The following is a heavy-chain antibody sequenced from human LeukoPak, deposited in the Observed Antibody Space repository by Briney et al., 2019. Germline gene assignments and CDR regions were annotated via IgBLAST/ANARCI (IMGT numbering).Heavy chain of an antibody. CDR2: IYSGGST. CDR1: SLPASTKY. J-gene: IGHJ4*02. D-gene: IGHD2-15*01. Sequence: PGGSLTLAWALASLPASTKYTGCVRQAPGKGLEWVSVIYSGGSTYYAESVKGRFTISRHNSKNTLSLQMNSLKAQDTAWYFCVRGVEAAVNFDYWGQGTLVTVSS. V-gene: IGHV3-53*04. CDR3: VRGVEAAVNFDY.